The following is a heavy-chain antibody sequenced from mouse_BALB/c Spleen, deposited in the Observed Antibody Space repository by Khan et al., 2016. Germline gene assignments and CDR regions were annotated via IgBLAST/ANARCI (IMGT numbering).Heavy chain of an antibody. D-gene: IGHD2-2*01. CDR2: ISYSGSS. V-gene: IGHV3-2*02. J-gene: IGHJ2*01. CDR1: GYSITSDYA. Sequence: EVQLQESGPGLVKPSQSLSLTCNVTGYSITSDYAWNWIRQFPGNNLEWMGYISYSGSSSYNPSLKSRISVTRDTSKNKFFLQVNSVTTADTATYSYAISPLSGYDPYYVDYWGQGTTLTVSS. CDR3: AISPLSGYDPYYVDY.